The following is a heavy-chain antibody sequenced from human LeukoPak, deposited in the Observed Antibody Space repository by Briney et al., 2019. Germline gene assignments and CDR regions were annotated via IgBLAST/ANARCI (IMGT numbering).Heavy chain of an antibody. J-gene: IGHJ5*02. CDR1: GYTFTSYG. Sequence: ASAKVSCKASGYTFTSYGISWVRQAPGQGLEWMGWISAYNGNTNYAQKLQGRVTMTTDTSTSTAYMELRSLRSDDTAVYYCARLTHYYGSGSYYGTNWFDPWGQGTLVTVSS. D-gene: IGHD3-10*01. CDR2: ISAYNGNT. CDR3: ARLTHYYGSGSYYGTNWFDP. V-gene: IGHV1-18*01.